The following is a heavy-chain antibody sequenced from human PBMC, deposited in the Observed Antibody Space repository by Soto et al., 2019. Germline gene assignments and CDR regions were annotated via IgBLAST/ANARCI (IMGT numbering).Heavy chain of an antibody. CDR1: GFTFISYA. V-gene: IGHV3-23*01. D-gene: IGHD6-13*01. CDR2: ISGSGGST. CDR3: AKDSRIAAAADY. Sequence: PWGSLRLSCAASGFTFISYAIILFRQAPGKGLEWVSAISGSGGSTYYADSVKGRFTISRDNSKNTLYLQMNSLRAEDTAVYYCAKDSRIAAAADYWGQGTLVTVSS. J-gene: IGHJ4*02.